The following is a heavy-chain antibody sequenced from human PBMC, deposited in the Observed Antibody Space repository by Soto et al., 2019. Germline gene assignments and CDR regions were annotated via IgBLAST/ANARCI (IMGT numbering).Heavy chain of an antibody. D-gene: IGHD3-3*01. CDR1: GFTFSSYG. CDR3: AKGGPEFWSGYFFDY. J-gene: IGHJ4*02. V-gene: IGHV3-30*18. CDR2: ISYDGSNK. Sequence: QVQLVESGGGVVQPGRSLRLSCAASGFTFSSYGMHWVRQAPGKGLEWVAVISYDGSNKYYADSVKGRFTISRENSKNTLYLQMNSPRAEDTAVYYCAKGGPEFWSGYFFDYWGQGTLVTVSS.